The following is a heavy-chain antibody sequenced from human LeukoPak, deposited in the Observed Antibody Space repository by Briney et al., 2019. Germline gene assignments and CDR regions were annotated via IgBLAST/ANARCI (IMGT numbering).Heavy chain of an antibody. V-gene: IGHV4-39*01. CDR3: ARHLGYGGNSGWGY. D-gene: IGHD4-23*01. CDR1: GGSIGSSDYY. Sequence: SETLSLTCSVSGGSIGSSDYYWGWVRQPPGKGLEWIGSISYSGSAYYNPSLRSRVTISVDTSENQSSLKLTSVTAADTAVYYCARHLGYGGNSGWGYWGQGTLVTVSS. CDR2: ISYSGSA. J-gene: IGHJ4*02.